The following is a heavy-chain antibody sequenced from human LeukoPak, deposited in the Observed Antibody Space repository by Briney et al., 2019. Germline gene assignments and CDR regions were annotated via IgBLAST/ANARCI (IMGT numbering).Heavy chain of an antibody. CDR3: ASERVVPAAMGARPAYYYMDV. V-gene: IGHV4-4*07. J-gene: IGHJ6*03. CDR2: IYTSGST. Sequence: PSETLSLTCTVSGGSISSYYWSWTRQPAGKGLEWIGRIYTSGSTNYNPSLKSRVTMSVDTSKNQFSLKLSSVTAADTAVYYCASERVVPAAMGARPAYYYMDVWGKGTTVTVSS. D-gene: IGHD2-2*01. CDR1: GGSISSYY.